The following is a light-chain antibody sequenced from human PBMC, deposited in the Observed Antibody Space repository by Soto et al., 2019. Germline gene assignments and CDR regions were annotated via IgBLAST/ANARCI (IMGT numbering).Light chain of an antibody. J-gene: IGLJ1*01. V-gene: IGLV2-14*01. CDR1: SGDIGSYNR. Sequence: QSALTQPASVSGSPGQSITISCTGTSGDIGSYNRVSWYQQHPGKAPKLIIYEVTDRPSGVSNRFSGSKSANTASLTISGLQAEDEAEYYCSSYTLINPGPCVFGSGTQLTVL. CDR2: EVT. CDR3: SSYTLINPGPCV.